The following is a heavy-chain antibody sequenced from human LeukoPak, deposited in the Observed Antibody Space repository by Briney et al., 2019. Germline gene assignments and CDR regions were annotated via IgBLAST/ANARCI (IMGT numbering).Heavy chain of an antibody. D-gene: IGHD3-3*01. CDR2: IRYDGSNK. CDR3: AKDRMYYDFWSGYSVDAFDI. V-gene: IGHV3-30*02. Sequence: GGSLRLSCAASGFTFSSYGMHWVRQAPGKGLEWVAFIRYDGSNKYYADSVKGLFTISRDNSKNTLYLQMNSLRAEDTAVYYCAKDRMYYDFWSGYSVDAFDIWGQGTMVTVSS. J-gene: IGHJ3*02. CDR1: GFTFSSYG.